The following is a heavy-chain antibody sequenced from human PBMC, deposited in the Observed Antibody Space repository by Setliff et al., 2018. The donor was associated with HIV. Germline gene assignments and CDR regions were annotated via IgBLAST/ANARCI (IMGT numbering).Heavy chain of an antibody. CDR3: ARGRAVSSGWPFDY. Sequence: SETLSLTCSVSGGSISNFYWSWIRQPPGKGLEWVGHIYSTGDTNYNPSLKSRVTLSADTSKNQLSLSLTSVTAADTAVYYCARGRAVSSGWPFDYWGQGTLVTVSS. J-gene: IGHJ4*02. CDR1: GGSISNFY. D-gene: IGHD6-19*01. V-gene: IGHV4-4*07. CDR2: IYSTGDT.